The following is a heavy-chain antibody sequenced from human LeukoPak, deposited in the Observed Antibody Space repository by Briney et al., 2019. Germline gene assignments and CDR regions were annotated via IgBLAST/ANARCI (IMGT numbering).Heavy chain of an antibody. Sequence: SETLSLTCTVSGGSISSYYWNWIRQPPGKGLEWIGHIYYSGSTNYNPSLKSRVTISVDTSKNQFSLKLSSVTAADTAVYHCARSSSYDILTGYDYWGQGTLVTVSS. CDR2: IYYSGST. CDR1: GGSISSYY. D-gene: IGHD3-9*01. CDR3: ARSSSYDILTGYDY. J-gene: IGHJ4*02. V-gene: IGHV4-59*01.